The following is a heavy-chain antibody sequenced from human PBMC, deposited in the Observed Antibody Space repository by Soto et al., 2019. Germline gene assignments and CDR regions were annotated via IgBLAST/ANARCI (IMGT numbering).Heavy chain of an antibody. CDR2: ISSSSSTI. J-gene: IGHJ6*02. CDR3: ARDARGYSYGHYYYYGMDV. V-gene: IGHV3-48*01. Sequence: GGSMGLSCAASGFPVRSYRVNGVGPAPGKGLEWVSYISSSSSTIYYADSVKGRFTISRDNAKNSLYLQMNSLRAEDTAVYYCARDARGYSYGHYYYYGMDVWGQGTTVTVSS. CDR1: GFPVRSYR. D-gene: IGHD5-18*01.